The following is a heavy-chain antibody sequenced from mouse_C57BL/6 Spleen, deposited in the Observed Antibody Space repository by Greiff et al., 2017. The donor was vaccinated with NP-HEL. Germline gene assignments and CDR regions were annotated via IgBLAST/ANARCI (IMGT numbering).Heavy chain of an antibody. V-gene: IGHV5-17*01. CDR1: GFTFSDYG. CDR3: ARQTHSGFDY. Sequence: EVKLVESGGGLVKPGGSLKLSCAASGFTFSDYGMHWVRQAPEKGLEWVAYISSGSSTIYYADTVKGRFTISRDNAKNTLFLQMTSLRSEDTAMYYWARQTHSGFDYWGQGTTLTVSS. J-gene: IGHJ2*01. D-gene: IGHD1-2*01. CDR2: ISSGSSTI.